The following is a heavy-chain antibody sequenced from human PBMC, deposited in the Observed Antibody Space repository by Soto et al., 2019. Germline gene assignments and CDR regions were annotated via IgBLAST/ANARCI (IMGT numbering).Heavy chain of an antibody. D-gene: IGHD3-10*01. J-gene: IGHJ6*03. Sequence: QVQLQESGPGLVKPSGTLSLTCAVSSGSISSSNWWSWVRHPPGKGLEWIGEIYHSGSTNYNPSHKRRVTISGDESKNQFSLKRSSVTAADTAVYYCASYAPPRPLRGGGYYYYYMDVWGKGTTVTVSS. CDR1: SGSISSSNW. CDR2: IYHSGST. CDR3: ASYAPPRPLRGGGYYYYYMDV. V-gene: IGHV4-4*02.